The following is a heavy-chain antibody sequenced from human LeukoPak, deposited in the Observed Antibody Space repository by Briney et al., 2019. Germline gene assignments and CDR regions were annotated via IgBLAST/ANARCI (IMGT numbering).Heavy chain of an antibody. J-gene: IGHJ4*02. Sequence: PSETLSLTCTVSGGSIGSSYYYWGWIRQPPGRGLEWIGSIYYSGSTYYNPSLKSRVTISGDTSKNQFSLKLNSVTAADTAVYYCARHRIAARGSFDYWGQGTLVTVSS. CDR1: GGSIGSSYYY. D-gene: IGHD6-6*01. V-gene: IGHV4-39*01. CDR3: ARHRIAARGSFDY. CDR2: IYYSGST.